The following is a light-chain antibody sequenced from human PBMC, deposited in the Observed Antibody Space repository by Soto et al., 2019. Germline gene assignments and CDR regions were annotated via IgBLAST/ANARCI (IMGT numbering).Light chain of an antibody. J-gene: IGKJ1*01. V-gene: IGKV4-1*01. CDR3: LQYYYTPRT. CDR1: QSLLYGPDNKNY. CDR2: WAS. Sequence: DIVMTQSTDSLAVSLGERATINCKSGQSLLYGPDNKNYLAWYQQKAGQPPKLLFYWASTRESGVPDRFSGSGSVTDFTLTISSLQAEDVAVYYCLQYYYTPRTFGQGTKVEIK.